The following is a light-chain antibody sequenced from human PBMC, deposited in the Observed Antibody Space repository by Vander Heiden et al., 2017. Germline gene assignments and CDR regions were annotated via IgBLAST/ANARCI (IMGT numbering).Light chain of an antibody. CDR3: SSYTSSSTQV. J-gene: IGLJ1*01. V-gene: IGLV2-14*01. Sequence: QSALTQPASVSGSPGQSITISCTGTSSDVGGYNYVSWYQQHPGKAPKLMIYEVSNRPSGVSNRCSGSKSGNTASLTISGLQAEDEADYYCSSYTSSSTQVFGTGTKVTVL. CDR1: SSDVGGYNY. CDR2: EVS.